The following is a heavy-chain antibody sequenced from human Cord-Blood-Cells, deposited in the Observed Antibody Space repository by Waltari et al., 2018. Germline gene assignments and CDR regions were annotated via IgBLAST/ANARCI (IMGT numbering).Heavy chain of an antibody. D-gene: IGHD6-6*01. Sequence: EVQLVESGGGLVQPGGSLRLSCAAYGFTFISYWMHWVRHAPGEGLVGSRVCDSDVVSTRKADAVKGRFTISRANAKNTLYLQRNMLRAEATAVYDWAREGFVAARPAGWFDPWGQGTLVTVSS. CDR1: GFTFISYW. CDR2: CDSDVVST. V-gene: IGHV3-74*01. J-gene: IGHJ5*02. CDR3: AREGFVAARPAGWFDP.